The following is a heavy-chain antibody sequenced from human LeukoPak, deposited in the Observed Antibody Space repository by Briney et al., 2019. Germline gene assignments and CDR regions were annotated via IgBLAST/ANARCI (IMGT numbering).Heavy chain of an antibody. CDR3: ARHDDILTGYPDY. CDR2: IYYSGST. D-gene: IGHD3-9*01. CDR1: GGSISSYY. J-gene: IGHJ4*02. Sequence: PSETLSLTCTVSGGSISSYYWSWIRQPPGKGLEWIGYIYYSGSTNYNPSLKSRVTISVDTSKNQFSLKLSSVTAADTAVYYCARHDDILTGYPDYWGQGTLVTVSS. V-gene: IGHV4-59*08.